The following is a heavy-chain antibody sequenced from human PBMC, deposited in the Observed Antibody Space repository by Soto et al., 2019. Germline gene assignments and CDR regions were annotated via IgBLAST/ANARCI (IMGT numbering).Heavy chain of an antibody. CDR2: IYSGGYT. CDR3: AAHPGGGGY. D-gene: IGHD3-10*01. CDR1: GFTVSNNY. V-gene: IGHV3-53*01. Sequence: EVQLVESGGGLIQPGGSLRLSCAVSGFTVSNNYMSWVRQAPGKGLEGVSVIYSGGYTAYGDSVKGRFTISRDNSKNKLYLKLNGRKADGPGVFYWAAHPGGGGYWGQGTLVTVSS. J-gene: IGHJ4*02.